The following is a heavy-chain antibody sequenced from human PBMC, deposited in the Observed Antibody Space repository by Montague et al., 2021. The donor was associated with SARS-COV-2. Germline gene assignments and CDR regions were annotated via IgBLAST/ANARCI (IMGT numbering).Heavy chain of an antibody. CDR1: GGSISSYY. J-gene: IGHJ4*02. CDR3: ASSSGYGYGYYFDY. Sequence: SETLSLTCTVSGGSISSYYWSWIRQPPGKGLEWIGYIYYSGSTNYNPSLKSRVTISVDTSKNQFSLKLSSVTAADTAVYYCASSSGYGYGYYFDYWGQGTLVTVSS. CDR2: IYYSGST. D-gene: IGHD5-18*01. V-gene: IGHV4-59*01.